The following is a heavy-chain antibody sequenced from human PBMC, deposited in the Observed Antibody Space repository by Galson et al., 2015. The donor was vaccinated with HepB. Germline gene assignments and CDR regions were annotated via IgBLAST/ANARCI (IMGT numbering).Heavy chain of an antibody. CDR2: IIPTFGTS. D-gene: IGHD3-10*01. CDR3: ARVPMVRGVITTSYFDS. J-gene: IGHJ4*02. Sequence: SVKVSCKASRDTFSDYGITWVRQAPGQGLEWMGGIIPTFGTSNSAQKFQGRVSITADEFTTTVYMELSSLRSEDTAVYYCARVPMVRGVITTSYFDSWGRGTLVTVSS. V-gene: IGHV1-69*13. CDR1: RDTFSDYG.